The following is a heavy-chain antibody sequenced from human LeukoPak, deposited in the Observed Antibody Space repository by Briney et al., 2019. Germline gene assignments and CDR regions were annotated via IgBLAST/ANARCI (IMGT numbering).Heavy chain of an antibody. Sequence: GGSLRLSCAASGFTFSSYAMHWVRQAPGKGLEWVAVISYDGSNKYYADSVTGRFTISRDNSKNTLYLQMNSLRVEDTAVYYCAKGEGYYYDSGGYYSSFDYWGQGTLVTVSS. CDR3: AKGEGYYYDSGGYYSSFDY. D-gene: IGHD3-22*01. CDR1: GFTFSSYA. V-gene: IGHV3-30-3*01. J-gene: IGHJ4*02. CDR2: ISYDGSNK.